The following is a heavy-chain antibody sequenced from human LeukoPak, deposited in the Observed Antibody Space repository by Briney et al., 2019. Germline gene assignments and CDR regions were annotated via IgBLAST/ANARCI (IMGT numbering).Heavy chain of an antibody. V-gene: IGHV3-21*04. CDR2: ISSSSSYI. J-gene: IGHJ4*02. CDR3: AKDPIFGVVIYIDY. CDR1: GFTFSSYS. Sequence: KPGGSLRLSCAASGFTFSSYSMNWVRQAPGKGLEWVSSISSSSSYIYYADSVKGRFTISRDNSKNTLYLQMNSLRAEDTAVYYCAKDPIFGVVIYIDYWGQGTLVTVSS. D-gene: IGHD3-3*01.